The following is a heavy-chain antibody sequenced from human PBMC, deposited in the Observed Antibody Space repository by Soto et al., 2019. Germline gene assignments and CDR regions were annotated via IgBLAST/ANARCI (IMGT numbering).Heavy chain of an antibody. V-gene: IGHV1-46*03. D-gene: IGHD2-21*02. CDR3: ARVPNLVVVTQRYYYYYYMEV. Sequence: ASVQVSCKASAYTFTSYYMHWVRQAPGQGLEWMGIINPSGGSTSYAQKFQGRVTMTRDTSTSTVYMELSSLRSEDTAVYYCARVPNLVVVTQRYYYYYYMEVWGKGTTVTVSS. CDR1: AYTFTSYY. J-gene: IGHJ6*03. CDR2: INPSGGST.